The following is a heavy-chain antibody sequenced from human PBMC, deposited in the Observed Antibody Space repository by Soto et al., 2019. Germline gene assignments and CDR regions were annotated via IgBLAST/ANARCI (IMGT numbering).Heavy chain of an antibody. Sequence: QGHLVQSGAEVKEPGASVKISCKASRYTFTAYAIHWLRQAPGQSLEWLGWIDTGNQNTKYSPAFQDRVTITADTFRKRADLEFSSLRFEGQAVFYCAGDAKLDPRGVEAQQDDYFDSWGQGTLVTVSA. J-gene: IGHJ4*02. CDR2: IDTGNQNT. D-gene: IGHD2-8*01. CDR1: RYTFTAYA. CDR3: AGDAKLDPRGVEAQQDDYFDS. V-gene: IGHV1-3*03.